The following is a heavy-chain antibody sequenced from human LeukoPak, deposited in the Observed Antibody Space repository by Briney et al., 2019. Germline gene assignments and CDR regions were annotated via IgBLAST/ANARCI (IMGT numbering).Heavy chain of an antibody. CDR3: AKAGDGYNGDY. J-gene: IGHJ4*02. CDR2: IGSSGYTI. CDR1: GFPFSNYF. Sequence: GGSLRLSCAASGFPFSNYFMSWIRQAPGKGLEWISYIGSSGYTIYYSDSVKGRFTISRDNSKNTLYLQMNSLRAEDTAVYYCAKAGDGYNGDYWGQGTLVTVSS. D-gene: IGHD5-24*01. V-gene: IGHV3-11*01.